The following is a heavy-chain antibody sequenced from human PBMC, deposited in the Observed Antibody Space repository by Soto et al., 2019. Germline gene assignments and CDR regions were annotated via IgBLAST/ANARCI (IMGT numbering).Heavy chain of an antibody. Sequence: GASVKVSCKASGYTFTSYDINWVRQATGQGLEWMGWMNPNSGNTGYAQKFQGRVTMTRNTSISTAYMELSSLRSEDTAVYYCARGAFSQERTYYDFWSGYFYYYYMDVWGKGTTVTVSS. V-gene: IGHV1-8*01. CDR2: MNPNSGNT. D-gene: IGHD3-3*01. CDR3: ARGAFSQERTYYDFWSGYFYYYYMDV. J-gene: IGHJ6*03. CDR1: GYTFTSYD.